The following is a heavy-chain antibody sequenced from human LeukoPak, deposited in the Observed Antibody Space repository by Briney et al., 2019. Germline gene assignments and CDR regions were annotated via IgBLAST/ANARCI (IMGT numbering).Heavy chain of an antibody. CDR3: AGAPHTYYDFWSGSEFDY. J-gene: IGHJ4*02. Sequence: SETLSLTCTVSGGSIGSYYWSWIRQPPGKGLEWIGYIYYSGSTNYNPSLKSRVTISVDTSKNQFSLKLSSVTAADTAVYYCAGAPHTYYDFWSGSEFDYWGQGTLVTVSS. CDR2: IYYSGST. CDR1: GGSIGSYY. D-gene: IGHD3-3*01. V-gene: IGHV4-59*01.